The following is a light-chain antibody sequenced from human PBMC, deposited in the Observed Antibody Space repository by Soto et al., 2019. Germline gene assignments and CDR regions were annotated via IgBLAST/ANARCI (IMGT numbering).Light chain of an antibody. J-gene: IGLJ2*01. CDR2: EGS. Sequence: QSALTQPASVSGSPGQSNTISCTGTSSDVGSYNLVSWYQYHPGKAPKLMIYEGSKRPSGVSNRFSGSKSGNTASLTISGLQTADEADYYCFSYAGSGTLVFGGGTKVTVL. CDR3: FSYAGSGTLV. CDR1: SSDVGSYNL. V-gene: IGLV2-23*01.